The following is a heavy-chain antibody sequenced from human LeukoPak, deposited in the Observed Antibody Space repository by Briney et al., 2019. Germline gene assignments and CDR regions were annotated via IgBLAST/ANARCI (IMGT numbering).Heavy chain of an antibody. Sequence: ASVKVSCKASGYTFTSYYMHWVRQAPGQGLEWMGIINPSGGSTSYAQKFQGRVTMTRDTSTSTVYMELSSLRSEDTAVYYCARDRFFFSGAAAGTYYYYGMDVWGQGTSVTVSS. CDR1: GYTFTSYY. V-gene: IGHV1-46*01. J-gene: IGHJ6*02. CDR2: INPSGGST. CDR3: ARDRFFFSGAAAGTYYYYGMDV. D-gene: IGHD6-13*01.